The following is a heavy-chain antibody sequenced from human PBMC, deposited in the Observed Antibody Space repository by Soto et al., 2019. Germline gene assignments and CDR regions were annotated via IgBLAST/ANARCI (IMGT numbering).Heavy chain of an antibody. CDR3: ARGGRYSSSSDLTY. J-gene: IGHJ3*01. CDR2: ISADSGDT. V-gene: IGHV1-18*04. D-gene: IGHD6-6*01. Sequence: QVPLVQSGPEVKKPGASVKVSCTPSGYTFTNYGVNWVRQAPGQGLEWMGWISADSGDTKYAQKFQGRVTMTTDTSTRTAYMELRSLRFDDSAVYYCARGGRYSSSSDLTYWGQGTKVTVAS. CDR1: GYTFTNYG.